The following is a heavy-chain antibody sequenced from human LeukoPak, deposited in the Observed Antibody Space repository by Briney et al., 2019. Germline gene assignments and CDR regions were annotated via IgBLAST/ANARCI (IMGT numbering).Heavy chain of an antibody. J-gene: IGHJ4*02. CDR2: IRQDGSDP. Sequence: GGSLRLSCAASGFTFSSYWMSWVRQAPGEGREWVGNIRQDGSDPYFVDSVRGRFTISRDNAQNSLYLPMGSLRAEDTAVYYCARAPREWLLGYYFEYWGQGTLVTVSS. CDR3: ARAPREWLLGYYFEY. V-gene: IGHV3-7*01. D-gene: IGHD3-3*01. CDR1: GFTFSSYW.